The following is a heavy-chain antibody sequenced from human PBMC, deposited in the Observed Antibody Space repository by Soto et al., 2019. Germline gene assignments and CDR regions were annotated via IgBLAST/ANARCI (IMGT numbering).Heavy chain of an antibody. J-gene: IGHJ5*02. CDR2: VFHSGST. CDR1: GGTLINTNW. CDR3: TRVAQGKCSGPRCYRWFAP. D-gene: IGHD2-2*01. V-gene: IGHV4-4*02. Sequence: THSLSWAVAGGTLINTNWWSWVSQPPGKGLEWIGEVFHSGSTNYNPSLKSRVTISVDKSKNQFSLNLTSVTAADTAVYYCTRVAQGKCSGPRCYRWFAPWGQGTLVTGS.